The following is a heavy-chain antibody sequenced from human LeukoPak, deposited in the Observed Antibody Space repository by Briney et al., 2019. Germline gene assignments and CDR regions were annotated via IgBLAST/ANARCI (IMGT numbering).Heavy chain of an antibody. V-gene: IGHV3-33*01. CDR2: IWYDGSNK. D-gene: IGHD1-26*01. J-gene: IGHJ4*02. Sequence: GRSLRLSCAASGFTFSSYGMHWVRQAPGKGLEWVAVIWYDGSNKYYADSVKGRFTISRDNSKNTLYLQMNSLRAEDTAVYYCARVAGGSYYYFDYWGQGTLVTVSS. CDR3: ARVAGGSYYYFDY. CDR1: GFTFSSYG.